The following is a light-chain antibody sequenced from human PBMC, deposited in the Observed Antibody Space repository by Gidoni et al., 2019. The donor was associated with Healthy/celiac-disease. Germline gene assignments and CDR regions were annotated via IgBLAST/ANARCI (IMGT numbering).Light chain of an antibody. V-gene: IGLV1-44*01. CDR3: AAWDDSLNGYV. J-gene: IGLJ1*01. CDR1: SSNNGSNT. Sequence: QSVLTQPPSASGTPGQRVTISCSGSSSNNGSNTVNWYQQLPGTAPKLLIYSNNQRPSGVPDRFSGSKSGTSASLAISGRQSEDEADYYCAAWDDSLNGYVFGTGTKVTVL. CDR2: SNN.